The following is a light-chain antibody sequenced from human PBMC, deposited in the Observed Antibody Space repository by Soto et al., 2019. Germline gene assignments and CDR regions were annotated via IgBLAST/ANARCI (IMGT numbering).Light chain of an antibody. CDR1: QSVSSN. Sequence: EIVMTQSPATLSVSPGERATLSCRASQSVSSNLAWYQQKPGQAPRLLIYGASTRATGIPARFSGSGSGTECTLTISSLQSEDFAVYYCQQYNNWPRRTFGQGTKVEIK. V-gene: IGKV3-15*01. J-gene: IGKJ1*01. CDR2: GAS. CDR3: QQYNNWPRRT.